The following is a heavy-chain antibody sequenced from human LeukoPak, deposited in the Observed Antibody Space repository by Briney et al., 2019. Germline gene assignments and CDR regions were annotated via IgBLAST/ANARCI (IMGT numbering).Heavy chain of an antibody. D-gene: IGHD6-13*01. CDR2: INHSGST. Sequence: PSETLSLTCAVYGGSFSGYYWSWIRQPPGEGLEWIGEINHSGSTNYNPSLKSRVTISVDTSKNQFSLKLSSVTAADTAVYYCAREGWQQLVYRGWFDPWGQGTLVTVSS. V-gene: IGHV4-34*01. CDR3: AREGWQQLVYRGWFDP. CDR1: GGSFSGYY. J-gene: IGHJ5*02.